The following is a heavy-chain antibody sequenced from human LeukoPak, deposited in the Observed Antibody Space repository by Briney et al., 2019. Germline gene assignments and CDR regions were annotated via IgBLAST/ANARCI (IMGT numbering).Heavy chain of an antibody. CDR1: GGIFSSYA. J-gene: IGHJ4*02. D-gene: IGHD6-13*01. CDR3: ARDFSSWYERPHTGFDY. Sequence: SVKVSCKASGGIFSSYAISWVRQAPGQGLEWMGGIIPIFGTANYAQKFQGRVTITADESTSTAYMELSSLRSEDTAVYYCARDFSSWYERPHTGFDYWGQGTLVTVSS. V-gene: IGHV1-69*13. CDR2: IIPIFGTA.